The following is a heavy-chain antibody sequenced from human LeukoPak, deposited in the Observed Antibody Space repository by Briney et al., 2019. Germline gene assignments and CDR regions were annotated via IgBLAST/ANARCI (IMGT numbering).Heavy chain of an antibody. V-gene: IGHV3-7*01. D-gene: IGHD3-3*01. CDR1: GFTFSNYW. CDR3: ARDYPQAITIFEDFLYYYMDV. J-gene: IGHJ6*03. CDR2: IKTDGSEK. Sequence: GGSLRLSCEGSGFTFSNYWMGWVRQAPGKGLQCVANIKTDGSEKYYVDSVKGRFTISRDNAKNSLYLQMNSLRAEDTAVYYCARDYPQAITIFEDFLYYYMDVWGKGTTVTVSS.